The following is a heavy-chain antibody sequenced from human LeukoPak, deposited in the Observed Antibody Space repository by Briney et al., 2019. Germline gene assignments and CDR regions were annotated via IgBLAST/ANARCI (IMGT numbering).Heavy chain of an antibody. D-gene: IGHD4-17*01. V-gene: IGHV4-59*12. CDR3: ARYGVYGDYDY. CDR2: IYYTGST. CDR1: GGSISGSY. J-gene: IGHJ4*02. Sequence: SETLSLTCTVSGGSISGSYWSWIRQPPGKALDWIGGIYYTGSTSYNLSLKSRVTMSVDTFKNQFSLQVRSVTAADTAVYYCARYGVYGDYDYWGQGTLVTVSS.